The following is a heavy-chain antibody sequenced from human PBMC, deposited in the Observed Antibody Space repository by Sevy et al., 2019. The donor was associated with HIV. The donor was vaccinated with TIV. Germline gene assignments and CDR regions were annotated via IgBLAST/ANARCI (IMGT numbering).Heavy chain of an antibody. CDR3: ARDTGSSSLWRYYYMDV. V-gene: IGHV3-11*01. CDR1: GFTFSDYY. CDR2: ISSSGSTI. Sequence: GGSQRLSCAASGFTFSDYYMSWIRQAPGKGLEWVSYISSSGSTIYYADSVKGRFTISRDNAKNSLYLQMNSLRAEDTAVYYCARDTGSSSLWRYYYMDVWGKGTTVTVSS. J-gene: IGHJ6*03. D-gene: IGHD6-13*01.